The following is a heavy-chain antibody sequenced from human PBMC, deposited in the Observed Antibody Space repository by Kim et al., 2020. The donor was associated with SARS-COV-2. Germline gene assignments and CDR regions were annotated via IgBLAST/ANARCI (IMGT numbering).Heavy chain of an antibody. D-gene: IGHD6-13*01. Sequence: ADSVKGRFTISRDNSKNTLYLQMNSLRAEDTAVYYCARDKGIAAAGSFDYWGQGTLVTVSS. V-gene: IGHV3-33*01. J-gene: IGHJ4*02. CDR3: ARDKGIAAAGSFDY.